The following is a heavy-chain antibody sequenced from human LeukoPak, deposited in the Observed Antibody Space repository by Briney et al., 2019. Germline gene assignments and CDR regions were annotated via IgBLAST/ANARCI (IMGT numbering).Heavy chain of an antibody. CDR2: ISSSSSYI. Sequence: GGSLRLSCAASGFTFSSYSMNWVRQAPGKGLEWVSSISSSSSYIYYADSVKGRFTISRDNAKNSLYLQMNSLRAEDTAVYYCARDRFQVGVVVAAPNAFDIWGQGTMVTVSP. D-gene: IGHD2-15*01. CDR3: ARDRFQVGVVVAAPNAFDI. CDR1: GFTFSSYS. V-gene: IGHV3-21*01. J-gene: IGHJ3*02.